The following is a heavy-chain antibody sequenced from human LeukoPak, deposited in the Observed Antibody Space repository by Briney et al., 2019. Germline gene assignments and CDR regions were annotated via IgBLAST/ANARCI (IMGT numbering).Heavy chain of an antibody. CDR2: IYYSGST. J-gene: IGHJ3*02. Sequence: SETLSPTCTVSGGSISSGDYYWSWIRQPPGKGLEWIGYIYYSGSTYYNPSLKSRVTISVDTSKNQFSLKLSSVTAADTAVYYCARVSYYYDSSGYRLDAFDIWGQGTMVTVSS. CDR1: GGSISSGDYY. CDR3: ARVSYYYDSSGYRLDAFDI. V-gene: IGHV4-30-4*01. D-gene: IGHD3-22*01.